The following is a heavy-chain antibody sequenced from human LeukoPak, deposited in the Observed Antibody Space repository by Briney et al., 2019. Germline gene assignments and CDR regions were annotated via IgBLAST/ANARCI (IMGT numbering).Heavy chain of an antibody. CDR2: ISYSSSYI. J-gene: IGHJ4*02. CDR3: ARGTNWSPLDFDY. CDR1: GFTFSSYS. V-gene: IGHV3-21*06. Sequence: GGSLRLSCVATGFTFSSYSMNWVRQAPGKGLEWVSSISYSSSYIYYADSVKGRFTISRDNAKNSLYLQMNSLRAEDTAVYFCARGTNWSPLDFDYWGQGTLVTVSS. D-gene: IGHD1-20*01.